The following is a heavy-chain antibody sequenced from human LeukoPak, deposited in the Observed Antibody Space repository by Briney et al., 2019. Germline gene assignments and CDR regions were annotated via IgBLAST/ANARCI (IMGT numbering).Heavy chain of an antibody. CDR3: ARLYCSGGSCYKGAGDY. J-gene: IGHJ4*02. CDR1: GYTFTGYY. D-gene: IGHD2-15*01. Sequence: ASVKVSCKASGYTFTGYYMHWVRQAPGQGLEWMGWINPNSGGTNYAQKFQGRVTMTRDTSISTAYMELSRLRSDDTAVYYCARLYCSGGSCYKGAGDYWGQGTLVTVSS. V-gene: IGHV1-2*02. CDR2: INPNSGGT.